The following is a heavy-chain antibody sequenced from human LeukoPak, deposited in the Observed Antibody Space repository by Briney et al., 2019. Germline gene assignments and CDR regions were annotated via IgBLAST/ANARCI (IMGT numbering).Heavy chain of an antibody. Sequence: PGGSLRLSCAASGFTFDDYAMHWVRQAPGKGLEWVSGISWNSGSIGYADSVKGRFTISRDNAKNSLYLQMNGLRAEDTALYYCAKPHDYGDSNFDYWGQGTLVTVSS. CDR2: ISWNSGSI. V-gene: IGHV3-9*01. J-gene: IGHJ4*02. CDR1: GFTFDDYA. CDR3: AKPHDYGDSNFDY. D-gene: IGHD4-17*01.